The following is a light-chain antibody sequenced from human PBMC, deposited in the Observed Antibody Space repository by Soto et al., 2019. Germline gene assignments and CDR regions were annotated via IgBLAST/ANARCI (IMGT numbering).Light chain of an antibody. CDR2: GTS. V-gene: IGKV3-20*01. CDR3: QQFSSYPLT. J-gene: IGKJ4*01. Sequence: TQSPGTLSLSPGERATLSCRAVQSVTSIYLAWYQQKPGQAPRLLIYGTSFRASGIPDRFRGSGSGTDFTLTISSLEPEDSAVYYCQQFSSYPLTFGGGTKVEIK. CDR1: QSVTSIY.